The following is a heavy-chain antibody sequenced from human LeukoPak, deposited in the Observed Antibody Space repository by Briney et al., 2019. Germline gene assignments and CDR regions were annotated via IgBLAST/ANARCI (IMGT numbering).Heavy chain of an antibody. V-gene: IGHV3-9*01. CDR2: ISWNSGSI. Sequence: PGGSLRLSCAASGFTFDDYAMHWVRQAPGKGLEWVSGISWNSGSIGYADSVKGRFTMSRDNPKNSLYLQMNSLRAEDTAVYYCARVDTALVNGFDYWGQGTLVTVSS. CDR3: ARVDTALVNGFDY. J-gene: IGHJ4*02. D-gene: IGHD5-18*01. CDR1: GFTFDDYA.